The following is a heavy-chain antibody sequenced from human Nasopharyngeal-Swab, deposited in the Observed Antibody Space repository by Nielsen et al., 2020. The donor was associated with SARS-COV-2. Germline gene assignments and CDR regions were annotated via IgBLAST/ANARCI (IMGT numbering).Heavy chain of an antibody. Sequence: ASVKVSCKASGYTFTSYAMHWVRQAHGQRLEWMGWINAGNGNTKYSQKFQGRVTITRDTSASTAYMELSSLRSEDTAVYYCARTMVVPAAIRENNWFDPWGQGTLVTVSS. J-gene: IGHJ5*02. D-gene: IGHD2-2*01. CDR3: ARTMVVPAAIRENNWFDP. V-gene: IGHV1-3*01. CDR2: INAGNGNT. CDR1: GYTFTSYA.